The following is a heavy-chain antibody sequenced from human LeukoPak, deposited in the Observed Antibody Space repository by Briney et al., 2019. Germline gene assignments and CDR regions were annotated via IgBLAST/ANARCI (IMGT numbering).Heavy chain of an antibody. D-gene: IGHD1-26*01. J-gene: IGHJ4*02. Sequence: GGSLRLSCAASGFPFTTSAMSWVRQTPGKGREGVSAISAGGGLTKYADSVRGRFTISRDNGKNTVYLYMNSLRADDTAVYYCARRATTREFDFWGQGTLVTVSS. CDR2: ISAGGGLT. V-gene: IGHV3-23*01. CDR1: GFPFTTSA. CDR3: ARRATTREFDF.